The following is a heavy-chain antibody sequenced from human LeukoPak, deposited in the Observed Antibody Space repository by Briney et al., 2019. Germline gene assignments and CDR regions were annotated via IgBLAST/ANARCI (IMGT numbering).Heavy chain of an antibody. D-gene: IGHD3-16*01. J-gene: IGHJ4*02. Sequence: SETLSLTCTVSVGSIRIGTLYYNWIRQHPGKGLELIGYIYYTGTTSYNPSLKSRVTMSVDTSMNQVPLKVTSLTAADTAVYYCAASSGVTLGRFWGQGALVTVSS. CDR1: VGSIRIGTLY. V-gene: IGHV4-31*02. CDR2: IYYTGTT. CDR3: AASSGVTLGRF.